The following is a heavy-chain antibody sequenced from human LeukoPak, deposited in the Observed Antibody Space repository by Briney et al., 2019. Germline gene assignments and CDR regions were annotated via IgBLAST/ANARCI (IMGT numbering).Heavy chain of an antibody. CDR2: IIPIVNRA. V-gene: IGHV1-69*04. CDR3: AAGRPYSLLDY. J-gene: IGHJ4*02. Sequence: SVKVSCKASGGTLSSYGIGWVRQAPGQGLEWMGRIIPIVNRANSAQKFQGRVTMTEDSSTDTAYMELRSLTSDDTALYYCAAGRPYSLLDYWGQGTLVTVSS. D-gene: IGHD5-18*01. CDR1: GGTLSSYG.